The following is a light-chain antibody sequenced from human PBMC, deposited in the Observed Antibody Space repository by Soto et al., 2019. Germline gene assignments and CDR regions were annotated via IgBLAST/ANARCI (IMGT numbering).Light chain of an antibody. Sequence: EIVMTQSPATLSVSQGERATLSCRASESVSSNLAWYQQKPGQAPRLLIYGASTRATGIPARFSGSGSGTYFTLTISSLQSEDFAVYYCQQYNKWPLTFGGGTKVEIK. CDR3: QQYNKWPLT. J-gene: IGKJ4*01. CDR1: ESVSSN. CDR2: GAS. V-gene: IGKV3-15*01.